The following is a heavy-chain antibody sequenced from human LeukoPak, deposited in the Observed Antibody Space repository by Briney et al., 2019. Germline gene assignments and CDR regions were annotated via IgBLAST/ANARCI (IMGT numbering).Heavy chain of an antibody. CDR3: ASSIAAAGAYNWFDP. CDR1: GGSISSYY. V-gene: IGHV4-59*01. J-gene: IGHJ5*02. D-gene: IGHD6-13*01. Sequence: PSETLSPTCTVSGGSISSYYWSWIRQPPGRGLEWIGYIYYSGSTNYDPSLKSRVTISVDTSKNQFSLKLSSVTAADTAVYYCASSIAAAGAYNWFDPWGQGTLVTVSS. CDR2: IYYSGST.